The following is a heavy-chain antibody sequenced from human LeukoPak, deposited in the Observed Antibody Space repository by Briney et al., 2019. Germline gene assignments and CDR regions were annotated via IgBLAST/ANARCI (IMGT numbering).Heavy chain of an antibody. V-gene: IGHV4-59*02. Sequence: PSETLSLTCTVSGDSVNDYYWNWIRQPPGKGLEWIGYIYYSGSTDYNPSLKSRVTMSVDTSKNQFSLRLNSVTAADTAVYYCARGGARGSSAFDVWGQGTMVIVS. D-gene: IGHD3-10*01. CDR1: GDSVNDYY. CDR3: ARGGARGSSAFDV. CDR2: IYYSGST. J-gene: IGHJ3*01.